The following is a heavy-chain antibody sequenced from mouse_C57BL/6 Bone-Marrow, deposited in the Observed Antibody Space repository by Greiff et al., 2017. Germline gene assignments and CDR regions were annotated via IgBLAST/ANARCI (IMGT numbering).Heavy chain of an antibody. CDR1: GYTFTSYW. CDR3: TRERYPYWYFDV. J-gene: IGHJ1*03. V-gene: IGHV1-61*01. CDR2: IYPSDSET. D-gene: IGHD1-1*01. Sequence: QVQLQQPGAELVKPGASVKLSCKASGYTFTSYWMDWVKQRPGQGLEWIGNIYPSDSETHYNQKFKDKATLTVDTSSSTAYMQLSSLTSEDSAVYYGTRERYPYWYFDVWDTGTTVTVSS.